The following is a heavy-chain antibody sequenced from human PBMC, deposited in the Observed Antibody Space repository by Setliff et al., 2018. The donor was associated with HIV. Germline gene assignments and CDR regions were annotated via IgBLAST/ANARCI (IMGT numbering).Heavy chain of an antibody. CDR2: INPNNGGT. CDR3: AGGEIYGVMTFDR. D-gene: IGHD3-10*01. CDR1: GYTFTGYY. Sequence: ASVKVSCKASGYTFTGYYMHWVRQAPGQGLEWMGWINPNNGGTNYAQKFQGRVTMTRDTSISTVYMELRRLKPNDTAVYYCAGGEIYGVMTFDRWGHGTLGAVAS. J-gene: IGHJ5*02. V-gene: IGHV1-2*02.